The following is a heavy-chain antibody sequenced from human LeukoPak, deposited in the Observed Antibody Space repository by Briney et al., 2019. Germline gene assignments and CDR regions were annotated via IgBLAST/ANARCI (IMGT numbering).Heavy chain of an antibody. CDR1: GYSFTSYW. D-gene: IGHD2-2*01. Sequence: GESLQISCKGSGYSFTSYWIGWVRQMPGKGLEWMGIIYPGDSDTRYSPSFQGQVTISADKSISTAYLQWSSLKASDTAMYYCARRVGSCSSTSCTYGMDVWGKGTTVTVSS. CDR3: ARRVGSCSSTSCTYGMDV. J-gene: IGHJ6*04. CDR2: IYPGDSDT. V-gene: IGHV5-51*01.